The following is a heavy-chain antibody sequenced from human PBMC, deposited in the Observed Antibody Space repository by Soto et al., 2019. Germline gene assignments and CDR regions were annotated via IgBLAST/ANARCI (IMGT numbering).Heavy chain of an antibody. J-gene: IGHJ4*02. V-gene: IGHV1-8*01. CDR1: GYTFTSYD. D-gene: IGHD3-22*01. CDR2: MNPNSGNT. Sequence: QVQLVQSGAEVKKPGASAKVSCKASGYTFTSYDINWVRQATGQGLEWMGWMNPNSGNTGYAQKFQGRVTMTRNTSISTAYMELSSLRSEDTAVYYCARVTKKVRVKDYWGQGTLVTVSS. CDR3: ARVTKKVRVKDY.